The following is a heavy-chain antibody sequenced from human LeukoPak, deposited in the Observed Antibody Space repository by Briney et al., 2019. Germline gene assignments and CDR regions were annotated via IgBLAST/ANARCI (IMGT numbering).Heavy chain of an antibody. D-gene: IGHD3-10*01. Sequence: KPSEPLSLTCTVYGRSFSGYYWSWLRQPPGKGLEGIGEINHSGSTKYNPAMKSRVTISVDTSKNQFSLKLSSVTAADTAVYYCARALSRTMVRVSYYFDYWGQGTLVTVSS. V-gene: IGHV4-34*01. CDR2: INHSGST. J-gene: IGHJ4*02. CDR3: ARALSRTMVRVSYYFDY. CDR1: GRSFSGYY.